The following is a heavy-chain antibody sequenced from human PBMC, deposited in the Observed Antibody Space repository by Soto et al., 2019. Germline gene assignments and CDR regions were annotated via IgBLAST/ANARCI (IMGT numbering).Heavy chain of an antibody. CDR1: GGSISSGGYY. J-gene: IGHJ6*02. CDR3: ARDRGYSYGPFYYYYGMDV. Sequence: QVQLQESGPGLVKPSQTLSLTCTVSGGSISSGGYYWSWIRQHPGKGLEWIGYIYYSGSTYYNPSLKSRVTISVDTAKNQFSLKLSSVTAADTAVYYCARDRGYSYGPFYYYYGMDVWGQGTTVTVSS. CDR2: IYYSGST. V-gene: IGHV4-31*03. D-gene: IGHD5-18*01.